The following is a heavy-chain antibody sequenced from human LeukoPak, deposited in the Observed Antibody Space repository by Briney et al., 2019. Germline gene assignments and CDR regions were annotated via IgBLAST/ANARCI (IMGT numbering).Heavy chain of an antibody. J-gene: IGHJ4*02. CDR1: GGSVSTSTYY. D-gene: IGHD4-17*01. Sequence: SETLSLTCTVSGGSVSTSTYYWGWIRQPPGKGLEWIGSIYYSGRTYYNPSLKSRVTMSVDTSKNQFSLKLSSVTAADTAVYYCARPNGDTRDYWGQGTLVTVSS. CDR3: ARPNGDTRDY. V-gene: IGHV4-39*01. CDR2: IYYSGRT.